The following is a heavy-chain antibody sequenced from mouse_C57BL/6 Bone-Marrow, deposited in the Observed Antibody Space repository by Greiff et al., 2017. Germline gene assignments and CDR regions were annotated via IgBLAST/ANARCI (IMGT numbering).Heavy chain of an antibody. D-gene: IGHD1-1*01. CDR2: IDPSDSYT. CDR3: ARLRYYGSNDY. V-gene: IGHV1-69*01. CDR1: GYTFTSYW. Sequence: VQLQQPGAELVMPGASVKLSCKASGYTFTSYWMHWVKQRPGQGLEWIGEIDPSDSYTNYNQKFKGKSTLTVDKSSSTAYMQLSSLTSEDSAVYYCARLRYYGSNDYWGQGTTLTVSS. J-gene: IGHJ2*01.